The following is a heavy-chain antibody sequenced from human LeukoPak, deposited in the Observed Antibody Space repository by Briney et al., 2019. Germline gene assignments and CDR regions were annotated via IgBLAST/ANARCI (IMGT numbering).Heavy chain of an antibody. V-gene: IGHV4-39*01. CDR3: ARPDSSGYYFDY. D-gene: IGHD3-22*01. CDR2: IYYSGST. Sequence: SETLFLTCTVSGGSISSSSYYWGWIRQPPGKGLEWIGSIYYSGSTYYNPSLKSRVTISVDTSKNQFSLKLSSVTAADTAVYYCARPDSSGYYFDYWGQGTLVTVSS. CDR1: GGSISSSSYY. J-gene: IGHJ4*02.